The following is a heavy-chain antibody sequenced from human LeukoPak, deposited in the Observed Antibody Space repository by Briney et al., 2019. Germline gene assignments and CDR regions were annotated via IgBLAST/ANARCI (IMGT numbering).Heavy chain of an antibody. CDR1: GFSFKDYY. V-gene: IGHV3-11*01. CDR3: ARGPRILAAGSYYFDY. J-gene: IGHJ4*02. Sequence: GGSLRLSCAASGFSFKDYYFSWIRQAPGKGLEWVSFINVNGGAMYYADFVKGRLTISRDNAKSSLYLEMNSLRVEVTAVYYCARGPRILAAGSYYFDYWGQGSLVTVSS. CDR2: INVNGGAM. D-gene: IGHD6-13*01.